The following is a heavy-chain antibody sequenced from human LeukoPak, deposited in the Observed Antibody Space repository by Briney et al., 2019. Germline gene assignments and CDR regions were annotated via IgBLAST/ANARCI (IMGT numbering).Heavy chain of an antibody. Sequence: GGSLRLSCAASGFTFSSYAMNWVRQAPGKGLEWVSAISGSGGTTYYADSVKGRFTISRDNSKNTLDLQMNSPRAEDTALYYCAKADGATCYNPSDYWGQGTLVTVSS. CDR2: ISGSGGTT. J-gene: IGHJ4*02. CDR1: GFTFSSYA. CDR3: AKADGATCYNPSDY. V-gene: IGHV3-23*01. D-gene: IGHD2-15*01.